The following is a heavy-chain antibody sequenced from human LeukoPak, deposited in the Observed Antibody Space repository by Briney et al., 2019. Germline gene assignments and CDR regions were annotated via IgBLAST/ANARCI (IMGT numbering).Heavy chain of an antibody. V-gene: IGHV4-39*01. CDR1: AGSIRSTKYY. Sequence: SETLSLTCTVSAGSIRSTKYYCGWIRQPPGKGLEWIGSVYYSGSTYYNPSLKSRVTISVDTSKNQFSLKLSSMTAADTAVSYCARREYGGEVYWGQGTLATVSS. CDR3: ARREYGGEVY. CDR2: VYYSGST. D-gene: IGHD4-23*01. J-gene: IGHJ4*02.